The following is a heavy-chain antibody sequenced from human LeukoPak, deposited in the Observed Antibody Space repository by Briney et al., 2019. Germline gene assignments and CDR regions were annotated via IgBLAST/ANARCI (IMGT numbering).Heavy chain of an antibody. J-gene: IGHJ4*02. CDR1: GFTFSSYE. CDR3: AVAAETTFDY. CDR2: ISSSGSTI. Sequence: GGSLRLSCAASGFTFSSYEMNWVRQAPGEVLQWVSYISSSGSTIYYADSVKGRFTISRDNAKNSLYLQMNSLRAEDTAVYYCAVAAETTFDYWGQGTLVTVSS. V-gene: IGHV3-48*03. D-gene: IGHD6-13*01.